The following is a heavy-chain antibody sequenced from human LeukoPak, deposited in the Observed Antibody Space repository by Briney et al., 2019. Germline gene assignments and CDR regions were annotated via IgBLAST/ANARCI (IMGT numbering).Heavy chain of an antibody. V-gene: IGHV3-48*04. CDR2: ISSSSGII. CDR1: GFTFSRYS. CDR3: ARGASVVAGNDNAFDI. J-gene: IGHJ3*02. Sequence: GGSLRLSCAASGFTFSRYSMNWVRQAPGKGLEWVSYISSSSGIINYADSVKGRFTISRDNAKKSLYLQMNSLRADDTAVYYCARGASVVAGNDNAFDIWGQGTMVIVSS. D-gene: IGHD6-19*01.